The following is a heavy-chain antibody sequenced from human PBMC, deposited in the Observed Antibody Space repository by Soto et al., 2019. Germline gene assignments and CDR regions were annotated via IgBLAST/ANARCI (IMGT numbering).Heavy chain of an antibody. V-gene: IGHV3-13*01. J-gene: IGHJ5*02. CDR1: GVTFSSYD. Sequence: GPLRLSWAASGVTFSSYDMHWVRQATGKGLEWVSAIGTAADTYYPDSVKGRFTISRENAKNSLYLHMNSLRAGDTAVYYCTRGTCCNRTRCSPEGFDPWCQGTLVTVSS. D-gene: IGHD2-2*01. CDR3: TRGTCCNRTRCSPEGFDP. CDR2: IGTAADT.